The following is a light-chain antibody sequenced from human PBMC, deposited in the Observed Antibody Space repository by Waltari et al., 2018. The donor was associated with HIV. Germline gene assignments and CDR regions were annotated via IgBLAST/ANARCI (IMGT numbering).Light chain of an antibody. CDR1: SSDVGYYAY. CDR2: DVD. CDR3: CSYAVEKYL. J-gene: IGLJ1*01. V-gene: IGLV2-23*02. Sequence: QSALTQPASVSGSPGQSVTVSCTGSSSDVGYYAYVSWFQQHPNKAPKLILYDVDKRPSGVSARFSGSRSGNTASLTISGLQPEDEADYYCCSYAVEKYLFGSGTKVTVL.